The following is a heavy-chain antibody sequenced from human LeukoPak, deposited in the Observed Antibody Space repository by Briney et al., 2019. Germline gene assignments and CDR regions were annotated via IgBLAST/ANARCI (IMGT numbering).Heavy chain of an antibody. J-gene: IGHJ4*02. CDR2: IYYSGST. V-gene: IGHV4-59*01. Sequence: QLSETLSLTCTVSGGSISSYYWSWIRQPPGKGLEWIGYIYYSGSTNYNPSLKSRVTISADTSRNQFSLKLSSVTAADTAVYYCARVPGGWFGELLFDYWGQGTLVTVSS. D-gene: IGHD3-10*01. CDR1: GGSISSYY. CDR3: ARVPGGWFGELLFDY.